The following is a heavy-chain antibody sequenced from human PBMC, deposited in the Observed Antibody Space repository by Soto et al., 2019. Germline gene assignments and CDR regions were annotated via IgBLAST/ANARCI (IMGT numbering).Heavy chain of an antibody. J-gene: IGHJ6*02. CDR2: INAGNGNT. CDR1: GYTFTSYA. D-gene: IGHD6-19*01. Sequence: ASVKVSCKASGYTFTSYAMHWVRQAPGQRLEWMGWINAGNGNTKYSQKIQGRVTITRDTSASTAYMELSSLRSEDTAVYYCATENSSGWYDYYYYGMDVWGQGTTVTVSS. CDR3: ATENSSGWYDYYYYGMDV. V-gene: IGHV1-3*01.